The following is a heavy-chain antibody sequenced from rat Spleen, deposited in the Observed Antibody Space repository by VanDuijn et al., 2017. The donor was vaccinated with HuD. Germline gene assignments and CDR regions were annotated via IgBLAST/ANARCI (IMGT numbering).Heavy chain of an antibody. D-gene: IGHD1-6*01. CDR2: ISSGGGAT. CDR1: GFTFRNYD. V-gene: IGHV5-25*01. Sequence: EVQLVETGGGLVQPGKSLKLSCVASGFTFRNYDMAWVRQAPKKGLEWVATISSGGGATYYSDSVKGRFTISRDNTNSTLYLQMDSLRSEDTATYFCAGQYYGYTDWGQGTLVTVSS. J-gene: IGHJ3*01. CDR3: AGQYYGYTD.